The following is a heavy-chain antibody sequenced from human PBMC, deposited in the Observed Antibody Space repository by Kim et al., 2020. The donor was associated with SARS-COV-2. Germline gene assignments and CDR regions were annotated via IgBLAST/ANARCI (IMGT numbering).Heavy chain of an antibody. CDR3: ARVPDYYYDSSGYYDY. D-gene: IGHD3-22*01. Sequence: GGSLRLSCVGSGFSFSSYGLHWVRQAPGKGLEWVALILYDGKSKYYADSVKGRFTVSRDNSKNTLYLQMYSLRAEDTAVYYCARVPDYYYDSSGYYDYWGRGTLVSVSS. J-gene: IGHJ4*02. CDR2: ILYDGKSK. V-gene: IGHV3-30*03. CDR1: GFSFSSYG.